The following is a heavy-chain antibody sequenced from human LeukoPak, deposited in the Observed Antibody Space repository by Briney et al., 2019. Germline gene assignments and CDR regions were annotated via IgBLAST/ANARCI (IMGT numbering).Heavy chain of an antibody. D-gene: IGHD1-26*01. CDR3: ARDVDGTLDY. Sequence: PGGSLRLSCAASGFTFNNYWMAWVRQAPGKGLEWVANIKQDGREKHHADSVKGRFTSSRDNPKDSLYLQMTSLRAEDTAVYYCARDVDGTLDYWGQGTLVTVSS. J-gene: IGHJ4*02. CDR2: IKQDGREK. V-gene: IGHV3-7*01. CDR1: GFTFNNYW.